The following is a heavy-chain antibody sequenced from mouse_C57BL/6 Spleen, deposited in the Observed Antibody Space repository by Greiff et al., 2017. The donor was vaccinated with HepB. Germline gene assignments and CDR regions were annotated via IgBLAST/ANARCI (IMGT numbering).Heavy chain of an antibody. CDR3: ARYWDYAMDY. CDR2: IHPNSGST. Sequence: QVQLKQPGAELVKPGASVKLSCKASGYTFTSYWMHWVKQRPGQGLEWIGMIHPNSGSTNYNEKFKSKATLTVDKSSSTAYMQLSSLTSEDSAVYYCARYWDYAMDYWGQGTSVTVSS. V-gene: IGHV1-64*01. CDR1: GYTFTSYW. D-gene: IGHD4-1*01. J-gene: IGHJ4*01.